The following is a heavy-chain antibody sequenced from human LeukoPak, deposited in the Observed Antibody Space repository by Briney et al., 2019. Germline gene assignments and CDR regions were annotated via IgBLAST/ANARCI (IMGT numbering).Heavy chain of an antibody. Sequence: PGGSLRLSCAASGFTFSDYYMSWIRQTPGEGLEWVSYISSSGSTIYYTDSVKGRFTISRDNTKNSLYLQMNSLRAEDTAVYYCARGLELRGDVDYWGQGTLVTVSS. D-gene: IGHD1-7*01. J-gene: IGHJ4*02. CDR2: ISSSGSTI. CDR3: ARGLELRGDVDY. V-gene: IGHV3-11*01. CDR1: GFTFSDYY.